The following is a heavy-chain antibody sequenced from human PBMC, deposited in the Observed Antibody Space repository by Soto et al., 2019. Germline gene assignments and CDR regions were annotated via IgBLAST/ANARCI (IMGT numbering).Heavy chain of an antibody. Sequence: SETLSLTCTVSSGSISSTTYTWGWIRQPPGKGLEWIGSIYYSGITYYNPSLNSRVTVSVDSSKNQFSLKVTSVTAADTAVYYCARLHGYCISSSCHGHYAMDVWGQGTTVTSP. CDR2: IYYSGIT. CDR1: SGSISSTTYT. CDR3: ARLHGYCISSSCHGHYAMDV. V-gene: IGHV4-39*01. J-gene: IGHJ6*02. D-gene: IGHD2-2*01.